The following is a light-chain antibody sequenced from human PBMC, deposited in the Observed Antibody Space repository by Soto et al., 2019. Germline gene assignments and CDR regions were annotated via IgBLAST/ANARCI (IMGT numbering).Light chain of an antibody. CDR3: QQDAISPLT. CDR1: ETVKKNS. Sequence: EIVLTQSPGSVSLSPGERATLSCRASETVKKNSLAWYQQKPGQAPRLLIYGAYSRATGIPDRFSGSGSETDFILTSSRLEPDNSAVYYCQQDAISPLTFGGGTKVEI. V-gene: IGKV3-20*01. J-gene: IGKJ4*01. CDR2: GAY.